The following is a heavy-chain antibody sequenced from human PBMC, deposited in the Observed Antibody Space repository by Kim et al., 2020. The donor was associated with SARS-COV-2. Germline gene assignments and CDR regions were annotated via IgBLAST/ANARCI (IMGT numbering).Heavy chain of an antibody. D-gene: IGHD3-10*01. CDR1: GGSFSGYY. V-gene: IGHV4-34*01. CDR2: INHSGST. J-gene: IGHJ1*01. CDR3: ARGEGYGSGGYTYDAQ. Sequence: SETLSLTCAVYGGSFSGYYWSWIRQPPGKGLEWIGEINHSGSTNYNPSLKSRVTISVDTSNNPFSLKLSSVTAADTAVYYCARGEGYGSGGYTYDAQWG.